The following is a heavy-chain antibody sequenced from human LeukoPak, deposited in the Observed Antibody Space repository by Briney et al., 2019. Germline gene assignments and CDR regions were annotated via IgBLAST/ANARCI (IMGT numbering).Heavy chain of an antibody. CDR3: ARSSSSTSCYDY. Sequence: ASVKVSCRASGYTFTSYYMHWVRQAPGQGLEWMGIINPSGGSTSYAQKFQGRATMTRDTSTSTVYMELSSLRSEDTAVYYCARSSSSTSCYDYWGQGTLVTVSS. V-gene: IGHV1-46*01. CDR1: GYTFTSYY. J-gene: IGHJ4*02. D-gene: IGHD2-2*01. CDR2: INPSGGST.